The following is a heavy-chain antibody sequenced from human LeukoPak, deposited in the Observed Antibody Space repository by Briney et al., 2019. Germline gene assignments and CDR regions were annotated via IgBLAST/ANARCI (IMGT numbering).Heavy chain of an antibody. Sequence: GGSLKLSCPASGFTFSSYAMHWVRQAPAKGLDGVAVISYDGSNKYYADSVKGRFTISRDNSKNTLYLQMNSLRAGDTAVYYCARGGSYYSAFDIWGQGTMVTVSS. J-gene: IGHJ3*02. V-gene: IGHV3-30*04. D-gene: IGHD1-26*01. CDR1: GFTFSSYA. CDR2: ISYDGSNK. CDR3: ARGGSYYSAFDI.